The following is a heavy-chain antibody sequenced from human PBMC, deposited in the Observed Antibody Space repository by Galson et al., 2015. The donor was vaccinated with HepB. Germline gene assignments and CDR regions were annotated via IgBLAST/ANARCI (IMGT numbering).Heavy chain of an antibody. CDR2: ISYDGSNK. CDR1: GFTFSSYG. V-gene: IGHV3-30*18. D-gene: IGHD4-17*01. CDR3: AKNGYGDYVDYYYGMDV. J-gene: IGHJ6*02. Sequence: SLRLSCAASGFTFSSYGMHWVRQAPGKGLEWVAVISYDGSNKYYADSVKGRFTISRDNSKNTLYLQMNSLRAEDTAVYYCAKNGYGDYVDYYYGMDVWGQGTTVTVSS.